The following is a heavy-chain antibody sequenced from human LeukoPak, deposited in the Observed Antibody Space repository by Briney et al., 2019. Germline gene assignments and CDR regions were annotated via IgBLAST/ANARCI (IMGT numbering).Heavy chain of an antibody. V-gene: IGHV4-4*07. D-gene: IGHD2-2*01. CDR2: IYTSGST. CDR1: GGSISSYY. Sequence: SETLSLTCTVAGGSISSYYWSWIRQPAGKGLEWIGRIYTSGSTNYNPSLKSRVTMSVDTSKNQFSLKLSSVTAADTAVYYCARRRVYCSSTSCYYHPCKKGYYFDYWGQGTLVTVSS. J-gene: IGHJ4*02. CDR3: ARRRVYCSSTSCYYHPCKKGYYFDY.